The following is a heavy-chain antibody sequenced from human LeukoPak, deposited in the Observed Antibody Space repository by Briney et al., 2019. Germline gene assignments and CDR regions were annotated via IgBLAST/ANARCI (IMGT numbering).Heavy chain of an antibody. CDR2: ISHGGATK. CDR3: PRDPGDYFFNY. CDR1: GFTFSDYA. J-gene: IGHJ4*02. D-gene: IGHD2-21*02. Sequence: GRSLGLSCAASGFTFSDYAFHWVRQAPGKGLEWVAFISHGGATKFYADSVKGRFTISRDNSKNMLYLQMNSLRPEDTAVYYCPRDPGDYFFNYWGQGTLVTVSS. V-gene: IGHV3-30*04.